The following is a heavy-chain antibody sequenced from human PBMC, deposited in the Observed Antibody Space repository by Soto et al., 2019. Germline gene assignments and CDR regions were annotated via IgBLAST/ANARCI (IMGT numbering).Heavy chain of an antibody. Sequence: ASVKVSCKASGYTFTSYGISWVRQAPGQGLEWMGWISAYNGNTNYAQKLQGRVTMTTDTSTSTAYMELRSLRSDDTAVHYCAREASYYGAAPWFFDLWGRGTLVTVSS. D-gene: IGHD4-17*01. V-gene: IGHV1-18*01. CDR3: AREASYYGAAPWFFDL. CDR1: GYTFTSYG. J-gene: IGHJ2*01. CDR2: ISAYNGNT.